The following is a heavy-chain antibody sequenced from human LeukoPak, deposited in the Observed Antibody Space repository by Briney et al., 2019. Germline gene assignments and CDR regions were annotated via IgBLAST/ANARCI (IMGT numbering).Heavy chain of an antibody. V-gene: IGHV4-31*03. D-gene: IGHD3-10*01. CDR2: NYYSGTT. J-gene: IGHJ4*02. Sequence: SQTLSLTCTVSGGSISGSDYNWTWLRQRPGKGLEWIGYNYYSGTTYYNPSLKSRVIISIDKSKNQFSLKLSAVTAADTAVYYCATYVLRSLDYWGQGTLVSVSS. CDR1: GGSISGSDYN. CDR3: ATYVLRSLDY.